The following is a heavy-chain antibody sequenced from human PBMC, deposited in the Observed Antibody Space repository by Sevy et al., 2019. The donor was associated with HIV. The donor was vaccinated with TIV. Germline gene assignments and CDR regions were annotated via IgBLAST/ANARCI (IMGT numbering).Heavy chain of an antibody. J-gene: IGHJ5*02. V-gene: IGHV3-23*01. CDR3: AKGGIWSPPTWFDP. CDR2: ITGTGSST. CDR1: GFTFSSYA. Sequence: GGSLRLSCAASGFTFSSYAMSWVRQAPGKGLEWVSVITGTGSSTNYADSVKGRFTISRDNSKNTLYLQMNSLRAEDTAVYYCAKGGIWSPPTWFDPWGQGTLVTVSS. D-gene: IGHD3-3*01.